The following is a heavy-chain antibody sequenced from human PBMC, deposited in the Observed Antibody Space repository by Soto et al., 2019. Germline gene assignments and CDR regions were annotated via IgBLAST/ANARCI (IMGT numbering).Heavy chain of an antibody. Sequence: GGSLRLSCAASGFTFSSYGMHWVRQAPGKGLEWVAVIWYDGSNKYYADSVKGRFTISRDNSKNTLYLQMNSLRAEDTAVYYCARDPNGDYILDYWGQGTLVTVSS. CDR3: ARDPNGDYILDY. D-gene: IGHD4-17*01. CDR2: IWYDGSNK. CDR1: GFTFSSYG. V-gene: IGHV3-33*01. J-gene: IGHJ4*02.